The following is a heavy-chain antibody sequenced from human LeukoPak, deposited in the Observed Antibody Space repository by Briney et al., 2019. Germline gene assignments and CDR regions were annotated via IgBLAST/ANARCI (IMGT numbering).Heavy chain of an antibody. J-gene: IGHJ4*02. CDR2: ISHSGDT. D-gene: IGHD4-17*01. V-gene: IGHV4-34*01. CDR1: GGSFSESY. Sequence: SETLSLTCAVYGGSFSESYWSWIRQPPGEGLEWVGEISHSGDTNYNPSLKSRVTISVDTSKNQFSLKLSSVTAADTAVYYCAITPRNDYGDYVFDYWGQGTLVTVSS. CDR3: AITPRNDYGDYVFDY.